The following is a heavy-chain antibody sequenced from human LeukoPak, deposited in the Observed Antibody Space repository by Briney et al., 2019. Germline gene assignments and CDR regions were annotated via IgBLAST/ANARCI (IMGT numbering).Heavy chain of an antibody. CDR3: AREVTTTTYGLDV. Sequence: PSETLSLTCTVSGVSISPYYWSWIRQSPGKGLEWIGFIYYSGSTNYNPSLKSRLTISLDTSRNQFSLRLSSVSAADTAVYYCAREVTTTTYGLDVWGQGTTVTVSS. V-gene: IGHV4-59*01. D-gene: IGHD4-17*01. CDR2: IYYSGST. J-gene: IGHJ6*02. CDR1: GVSISPYY.